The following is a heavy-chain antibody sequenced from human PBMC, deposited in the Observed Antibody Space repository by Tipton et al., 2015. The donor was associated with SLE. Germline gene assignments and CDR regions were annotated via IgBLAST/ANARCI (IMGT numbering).Heavy chain of an antibody. Sequence: LRLSCTVSGGSISSGDYYWSWIRQPPGKGLEWMGYIYYSGSTYYNPSLKSRVTISVDTSKNQFSLKLSSVTAADTAVYYCARARTYWYFDLWGRGTLVTVSS. CDR2: IYYSGST. V-gene: IGHV4-30-4*01. J-gene: IGHJ2*01. CDR1: GGSISSGDYY. CDR3: ARARTYWYFDL.